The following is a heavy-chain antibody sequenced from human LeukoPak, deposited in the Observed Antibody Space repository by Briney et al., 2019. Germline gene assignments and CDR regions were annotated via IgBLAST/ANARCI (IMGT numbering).Heavy chain of an antibody. V-gene: IGHV1-2*02. CDR1: GYTFTDYH. Sequence: ASVKVSCKASGYTFTDYHMHWVRQAPGQGLEWMGWINPKSGDTNYAQKFQGRVTVSRDTSITTAFMEVRRLGSDDTALYYCARGSRDESFQHWGQGTLVTVPS. CDR2: INPKSGDT. J-gene: IGHJ1*01. CDR3: ARGSRDESFQH.